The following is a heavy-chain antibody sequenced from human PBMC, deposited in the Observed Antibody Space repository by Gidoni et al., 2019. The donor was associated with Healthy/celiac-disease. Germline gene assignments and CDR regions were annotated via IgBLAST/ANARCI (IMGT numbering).Heavy chain of an antibody. CDR2: IYYSVST. D-gene: IGHD3-3*01. CDR1: GGSISSYY. J-gene: IGHJ5*02. V-gene: IGHV4-59*01. Sequence: QVQLQESGPGLVKPSETLSLTCPVSGGSISSYYWSWIRQPPGKGLEWIGYIYYSVSTNYNPSLKSRVTISVDTSKNQFSLKLSSVTAADTAGYYCARGGYYDFWSGFPGGGNWFDPWGQGTLVTVSS. CDR3: ARGGYYDFWSGFPGGGNWFDP.